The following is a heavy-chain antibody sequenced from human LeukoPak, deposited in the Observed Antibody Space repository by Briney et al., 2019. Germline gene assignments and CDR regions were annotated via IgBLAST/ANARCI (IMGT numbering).Heavy chain of an antibody. V-gene: IGHV3-23*01. J-gene: IGHJ4*02. D-gene: IGHD1-7*01. CDR3: AKDRGGYNWNYGNDY. CDR2: ISGSGGST. Sequence: GGSLRLSCAASGFTFSSYAMSWVRQAPGKGLEWVSAISGSGGSTYYADSVKGRFTISRDNSKNTLYLQMNSLRAEDTAVYYCAKDRGGYNWNYGNDYWGQGTLVTVSS. CDR1: GFTFSSYA.